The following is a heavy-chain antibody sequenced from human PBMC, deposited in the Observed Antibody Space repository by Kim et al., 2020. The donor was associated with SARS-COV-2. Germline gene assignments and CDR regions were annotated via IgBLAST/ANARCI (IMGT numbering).Heavy chain of an antibody. CDR2: IYSGGST. V-gene: IGHV3-66*01. CDR3: ARDLKNYYDSNGYGFDY. Sequence: GGSLRLSCAASGFTVSSNYMSWVRQAPGKGLEWVSVIYSGGSTYYADSVKGRFTISRDNSKNTLYLQINSLRAEDTAVYYCARDLKNYYDSNGYGFDYWGQGTLVTVSS. CDR1: GFTVSSNY. J-gene: IGHJ4*02. D-gene: IGHD3-22*01.